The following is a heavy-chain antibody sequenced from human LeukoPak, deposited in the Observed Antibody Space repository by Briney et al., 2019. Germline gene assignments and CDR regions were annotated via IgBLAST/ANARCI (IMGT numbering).Heavy chain of an antibody. Sequence: PSETLSLTCTVSGGSISSYYWSWIRQPAGKGLEWIGRIYTGGSTNYNPSLKSRVTISADKSKKFSLKLSSVTAADTAVYYCAREGSGSYLGYYYYMDVWGKGTTVTVSS. CDR1: GGSISSYY. V-gene: IGHV4-4*07. CDR2: IYTGGST. CDR3: AREGSGSYLGYYYYMDV. J-gene: IGHJ6*03. D-gene: IGHD3-10*01.